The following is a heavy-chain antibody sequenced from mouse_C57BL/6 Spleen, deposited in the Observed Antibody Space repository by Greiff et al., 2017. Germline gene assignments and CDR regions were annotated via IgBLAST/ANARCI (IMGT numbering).Heavy chain of an antibody. V-gene: IGHV1-4*01. CDR3: ARPSYYSNSYYFDY. CDR2: INPSSGYT. J-gene: IGHJ2*01. D-gene: IGHD2-5*01. CDR1: GYTFTSYT. Sequence: QVQLQQSGAELVRPGASVKMSCKASGYTFTSYTMHWVKQRPGQGLEWIGYINPSSGYTKYNQKFKDKATLTADKSSSTAYMQLSSLTSEDSAVYYCARPSYYSNSYYFDYWGQGTTLTVSS.